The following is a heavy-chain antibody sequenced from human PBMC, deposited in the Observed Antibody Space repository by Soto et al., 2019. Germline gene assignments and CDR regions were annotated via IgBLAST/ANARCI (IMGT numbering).Heavy chain of an antibody. Sequence: SETLSLTCAVSGGSISGGGYSCSWIRQPPGKGLEWIGYIYHSGSTYYNPSLKSRVTISVDRSKNQFSLKLSSVTAADTAVYYCAKLVVSDTGDWVDHWRQVNMVTVSS. V-gene: IGHV4-30-2*01. CDR3: AKLVVSDTGDWVDH. J-gene: IGHJ5*02. D-gene: IGHD2-15*01. CDR2: IYHSGST. CDR1: GGSISGGGYS.